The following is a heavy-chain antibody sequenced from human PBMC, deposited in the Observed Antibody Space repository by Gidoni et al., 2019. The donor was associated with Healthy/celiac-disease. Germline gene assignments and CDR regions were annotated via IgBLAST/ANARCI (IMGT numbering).Heavy chain of an antibody. CDR1: GFTFSSYW. CDR3: ARGSGYCSGGSCYYYYGMDV. Sequence: EVQLVESGGGLVQPGGSLRLSCAASGFTFSSYWMHWVRQAPGKGLVWVSRINSDGSSTSYADSVKGRFTISRDNAKNTLYLQMNSLRAEDTAVYYCARGSGYCSGGSCYYYYGMDVWGQGTTVTVSS. CDR2: INSDGSST. V-gene: IGHV3-74*01. D-gene: IGHD2-15*01. J-gene: IGHJ6*02.